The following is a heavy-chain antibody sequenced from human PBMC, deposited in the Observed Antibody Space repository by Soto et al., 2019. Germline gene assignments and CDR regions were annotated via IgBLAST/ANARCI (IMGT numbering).Heavy chain of an antibody. CDR2: LIPIVGIA. CDR3: AREVEDENTYYYDSSGYNNWFDP. V-gene: IGHV1-69*04. D-gene: IGHD3-22*01. J-gene: IGHJ5*02. Sequence: GASVKASCKDSGGTFSSNTITWVRQTPGQGLEWMGRLIPIVGIANYAQKFQDRVTITADKSTSTAYMELSSLTSEDTAVYYCAREVEDENTYYYDSSGYNNWFDPWGQGTLVTVS. CDR1: GGTFSSNT.